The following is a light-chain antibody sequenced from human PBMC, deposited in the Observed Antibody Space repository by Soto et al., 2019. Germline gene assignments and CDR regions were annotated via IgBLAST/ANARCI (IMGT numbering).Light chain of an antibody. CDR2: GAS. V-gene: IGKV1-16*02. CDR3: QQYNNYPPT. CDR1: QGIGNY. Sequence: DIQMTQSPSSLSASVGDRVTITCRASQGIGNYLAWFQKKPGKAPKSLIYGASTLHSGVPSKFSGSGSWTDFTLTISSLQPEDFATYYCQQYNNYPPTFGGGTKVEIK. J-gene: IGKJ4*01.